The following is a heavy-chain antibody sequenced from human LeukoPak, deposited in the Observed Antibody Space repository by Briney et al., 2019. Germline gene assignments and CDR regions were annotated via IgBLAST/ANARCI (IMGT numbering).Heavy chain of an antibody. CDR2: IIPIFGTA. J-gene: IGHJ5*02. CDR3: ARFPAYCGGDCYSSWFDP. V-gene: IGHV1-69*05. Sequence: GSSVKVSCKASGGTFSSYAISWVRQAPGQGLEWIGGIIPIFGTANYAQKFQGRVTITTDESTSTAYMELSSLRSEDTAVYYCARFPAYCGGDCYSSWFDPWGQGTLVTVSS. D-gene: IGHD2-21*01. CDR1: GGTFSSYA.